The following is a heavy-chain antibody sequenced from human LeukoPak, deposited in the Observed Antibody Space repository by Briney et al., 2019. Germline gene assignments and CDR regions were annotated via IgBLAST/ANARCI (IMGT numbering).Heavy chain of an antibody. D-gene: IGHD6-13*01. CDR3: SRGEQQLVQIVDY. J-gene: IGHJ4*02. V-gene: IGHV3-74*01. CDR1: GLTFSSYW. CDR2: INSDGSST. Sequence: PGGSLRLSCAASGLTFSSYWMHCVRQAPGKGLVWVSSINSDGSSTSYADSVKGRLTISRDNAKNRLYLQMNSLRAEDTAVYYCSRGEQQLVQIVDYWGRGTLVTVSS.